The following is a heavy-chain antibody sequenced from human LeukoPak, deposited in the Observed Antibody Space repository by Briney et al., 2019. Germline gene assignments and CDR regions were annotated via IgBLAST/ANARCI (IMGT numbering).Heavy chain of an antibody. V-gene: IGHV3-11*04. J-gene: IGHJ6*03. CDR3: AKDRKELSYYYYMDV. Sequence: PGGSLRLSCAASGFTFSDYYMSWIRQAPGKGLEWVSYISSSGSTIYYADSVKGRFTISRDNSKNTLYLQMNSLRAEDTAVYYCAKDRKELSYYYYMDVWGKGTTVTVSS. CDR2: ISSSGSTI. CDR1: GFTFSDYY. D-gene: IGHD1-26*01.